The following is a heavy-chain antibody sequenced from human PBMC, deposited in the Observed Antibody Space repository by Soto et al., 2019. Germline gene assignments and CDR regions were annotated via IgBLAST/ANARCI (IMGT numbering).Heavy chain of an antibody. CDR1: GGSISSGGYY. CDR3: ATIKLGSNRLDY. V-gene: IGHV4-30-4*08. CDR2: IYYSGST. J-gene: IGHJ4*02. D-gene: IGHD3-10*01. Sequence: SETLSLTCTVSGGSISSGGYYWSLIRQHPGKGLEWIGYIYYSGSTYYNPSLKSRVTISVDTYKNHFSLKLSSVTAADTAVYSCATIKLGSNRLDYWGQGTLVTVSS.